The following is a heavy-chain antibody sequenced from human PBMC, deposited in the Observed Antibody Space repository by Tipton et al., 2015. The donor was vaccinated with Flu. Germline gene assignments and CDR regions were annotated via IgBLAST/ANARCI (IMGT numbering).Heavy chain of an antibody. CDR3: ARRDYSNYVSDPKNWFHP. J-gene: IGHJ5*02. D-gene: IGHD4-11*01. V-gene: IGHV4-38-2*02. CDR2: VSRSGST. CDR1: GDSISSDYH. Sequence: LRLSCTVSGDSISSDYHWGWIRQFPGKGLEWIGTVSRSGSTIYNPSLKSRVTISIGRSKNQFSLNLKSVTAADMAVYYCARRDYSNYVSDPKNWFHPWGQGTLATVSS.